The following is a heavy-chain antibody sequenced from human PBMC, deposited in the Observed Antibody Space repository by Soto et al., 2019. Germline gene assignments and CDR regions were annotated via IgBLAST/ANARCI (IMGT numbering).Heavy chain of an antibody. Sequence: QVQLQESGPGLVKPSETLSLICTVSGGSISSYYWSWIRQPAGKGLECIGRIYTSGCTNYNPSLKSRVTMSVDTSKNQFSLKLSSVTAADTAVYYCARDVYGSSTSGYFHYGVDVWGQGTTVTVSS. CDR1: GGSISSYY. D-gene: IGHD2-2*01. CDR2: IYTSGCT. J-gene: IGHJ6*02. CDR3: ARDVYGSSTSGYFHYGVDV. V-gene: IGHV4-4*07.